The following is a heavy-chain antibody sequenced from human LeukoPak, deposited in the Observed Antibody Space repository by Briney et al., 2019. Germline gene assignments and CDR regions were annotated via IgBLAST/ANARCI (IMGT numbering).Heavy chain of an antibody. CDR3: ARSHGSGSSNWFDP. CDR1: GYTFTSYD. D-gene: IGHD3-10*01. V-gene: IGHV1-8*03. J-gene: IGHJ5*02. Sequence: ASVKVSCKASGYTFTSYDINWVRQATGQGLEWMGWMNPDSGNTGYAQKFQGRVTITRNTSISTAYMELSSLRSEDTAVYYCARSHGSGSSNWFDPWGQGTLVTVSS. CDR2: MNPDSGNT.